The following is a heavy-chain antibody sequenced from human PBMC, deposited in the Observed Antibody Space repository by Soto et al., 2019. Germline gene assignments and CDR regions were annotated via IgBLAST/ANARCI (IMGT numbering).Heavy chain of an antibody. V-gene: IGHV4-61*06. CDR2: IYYSGST. CDR3: AIHKVTALLDY. J-gene: IGHJ4*02. D-gene: IGHD3-10*01. Sequence: IRQPPGKGLEWIGYIYYSGSTNYNPSLKSRVTISVDTSKNQFSLKLTSVTAADTSVYYCAIHKVTALLDYWVQRTPVTGSS.